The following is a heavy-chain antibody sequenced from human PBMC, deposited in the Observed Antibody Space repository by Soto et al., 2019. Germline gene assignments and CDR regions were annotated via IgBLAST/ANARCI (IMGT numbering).Heavy chain of an antibody. CDR3: ARRERSIAAASWNYSGMDV. V-gene: IGHV1-69*06. D-gene: IGHD6-13*01. J-gene: IGHJ6*02. CDR1: GGTFSSIA. Sequence: QVQLVQSGAEVKKPGSSVKVSCKTSGGTFSSIAISWLRQAPGQGLEWMGGIIPIFGTVNYAQKFQGRVTMTADKSTRTAYMELSSLRSEDTAVYYCARRERSIAAASWNYSGMDVWGQGTTVTVSS. CDR2: IIPIFGTV.